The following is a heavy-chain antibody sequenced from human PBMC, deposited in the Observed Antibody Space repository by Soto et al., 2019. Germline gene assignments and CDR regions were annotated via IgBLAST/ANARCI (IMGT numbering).Heavy chain of an antibody. CDR3: ARATVLNYYDSSGQFYFDY. CDR1: GFTLSSYS. V-gene: IGHV3-21*01. CDR2: ISSSSSYI. J-gene: IGHJ4*02. D-gene: IGHD3-22*01. Sequence: GGSLRLSCAASGFTLSSYSMNWVRQAPGKGLEWVSSISSSSSYIYYADSVKGRFTISRDNAKNSLYLQMNSLRAEDTAVYYCARATVLNYYDSSGQFYFDYWGQGTLVTVSS.